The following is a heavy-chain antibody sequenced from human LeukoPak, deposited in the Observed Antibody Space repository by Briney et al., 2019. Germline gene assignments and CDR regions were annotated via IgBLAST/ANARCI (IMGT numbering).Heavy chain of an antibody. J-gene: IGHJ4*02. CDR1: GGSINSYY. CDR2: IYSSGST. CDR3: ARGGKATVVTM. D-gene: IGHD4-23*01. V-gene: IGHV4-4*07. Sequence: SETLSLTCTVSGGSINSYYWSWIRQPAGKGLEWIGRIYSSGSTNYNPSLKSRVSMSVDTAKNQFSLKLTSVTAADTAVYYCARGGKATVVTMWGQGILVTVSS.